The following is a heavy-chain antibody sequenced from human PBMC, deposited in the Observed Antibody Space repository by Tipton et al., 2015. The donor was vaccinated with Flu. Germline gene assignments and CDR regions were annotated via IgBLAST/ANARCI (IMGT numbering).Heavy chain of an antibody. D-gene: IGHD3-9*01. CDR3: STEPQGFKTGY. CDR2: IRSKGYGGTT. J-gene: IGHJ4*02. CDR1: GFNFGDYA. V-gene: IGHV3-49*03. Sequence: SLRLSCTTSGFNFGDYAMNWFRQAPGKGLEWVGFIRSKGYGGTTEYAASVKGRFTISRDDSRSIAYLQMNSLKTEDTAIYYCSTEPQGFKTGYWGQGTLVTVSS.